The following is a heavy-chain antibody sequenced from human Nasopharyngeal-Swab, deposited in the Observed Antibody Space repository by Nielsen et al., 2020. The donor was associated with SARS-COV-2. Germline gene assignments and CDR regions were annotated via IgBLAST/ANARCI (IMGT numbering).Heavy chain of an antibody. Sequence: SETLSLTCVVSGASISNRNNYWGWIRQSPGKGLEWIGTVFSSGSTYNPSLKSRVTMSVDTSKNQFSLKLTSVTAADMAVYYCARDESGDYLGLPFDHRGRGTLVTVSS. J-gene: IGHJ4*02. CDR2: VFSSGST. CDR1: GASISNRNNY. D-gene: IGHD4-17*01. CDR3: ARDESGDYLGLPFDH. V-gene: IGHV4-39*07.